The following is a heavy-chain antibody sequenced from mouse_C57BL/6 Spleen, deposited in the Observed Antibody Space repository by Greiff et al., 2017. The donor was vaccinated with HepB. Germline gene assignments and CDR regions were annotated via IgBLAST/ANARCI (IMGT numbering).Heavy chain of an antibody. CDR1: GYAFSSSW. Sequence: QVQLQQSGPELVKPGASVKISCKASGYAFSSSWMNWVKQRPGKGLEWIGRIYPGDGDTNYNEKFKGKATLTADKSSSTAYMQLSSLPSEDSAVYFCANYCGPLAYWGQGTLVTVSA. V-gene: IGHV1-82*01. J-gene: IGHJ3*01. CDR3: ANYCGPLAY. CDR2: IYPGDGDT. D-gene: IGHD1-2*01.